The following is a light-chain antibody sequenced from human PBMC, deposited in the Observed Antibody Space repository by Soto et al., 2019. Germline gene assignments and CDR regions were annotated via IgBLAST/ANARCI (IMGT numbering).Light chain of an antibody. V-gene: IGKV3-20*01. CDR3: QQYGSSPLT. CDR2: TAS. J-gene: IGKJ1*01. CDR1: HVVSSSY. Sequence: EIVLTQSPGTLSLSPGERATLSCRASHVVSSSYLAWYQHKPGQAPRLVIYTASSRATGIPARFSGSGSGTDFSLTISRLEPEDFAVYYCQQYGSSPLTFGQGTKVEIK.